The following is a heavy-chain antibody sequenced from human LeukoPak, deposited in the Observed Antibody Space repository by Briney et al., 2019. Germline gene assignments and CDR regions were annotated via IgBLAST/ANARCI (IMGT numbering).Heavy chain of an antibody. CDR3: SRDPLGPQSGY. V-gene: IGHV3-15*01. D-gene: IGHD7-27*01. CDR2: IKSKTDGETK. Sequence: GGSLRLSCAASGFTFSNSWMSWVRQAPGKGLEWVGRIKSKTDGETKDYAAPVKVRFTISRNDSKKTLYLQMNSLKTEDTAVYCCSRDPLGPQSGYWGQGTLVTVSS. CDR1: GFTFSNSW. J-gene: IGHJ4*02.